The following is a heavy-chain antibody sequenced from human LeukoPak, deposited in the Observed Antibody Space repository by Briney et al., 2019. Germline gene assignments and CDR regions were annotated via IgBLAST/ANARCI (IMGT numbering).Heavy chain of an antibody. J-gene: IGHJ5*02. V-gene: IGHV4-39*07. Sequence: SETLSLTCTVSGDSITSGTYYWGWIRQPPGQGLEWIGSINDIGSTYYNPSLKSRVTISLDTSKNQFSMKLNSVTAADTAVYYCGRIENYTTSGPTDPWGQGTLVIVSS. CDR1: GDSITSGTYY. CDR3: GRIENYTTSGPTDP. D-gene: IGHD1-7*01. CDR2: INDIGST.